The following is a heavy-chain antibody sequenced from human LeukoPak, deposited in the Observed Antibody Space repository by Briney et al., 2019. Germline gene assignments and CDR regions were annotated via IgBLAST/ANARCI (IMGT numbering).Heavy chain of an antibody. V-gene: IGHV3-21*01. CDR2: ISSSSSYI. J-gene: IGHJ4*02. Sequence: RPGGSLRLSCAASGFTFSSYSMNWVRQAPGKGLEWVSSISSSSSYIYYADSVKGRFTISRDNAKNSLYLQMNSLRAEDTAVYYCARDHLPHYYDSIGYPGGYWGQGTLVTVSS. CDR1: GFTFSSYS. D-gene: IGHD3-22*01. CDR3: ARDHLPHYYDSIGYPGGY.